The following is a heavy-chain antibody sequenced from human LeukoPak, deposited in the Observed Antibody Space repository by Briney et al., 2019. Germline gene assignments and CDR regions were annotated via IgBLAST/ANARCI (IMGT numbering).Heavy chain of an antibody. CDR1: GYTFTGYY. CDR3: ARDCIAVAGTPNSLDY. D-gene: IGHD6-19*01. Sequence: ASVKVSCKASGYTFTGYYMHWVRQAPGQGLEWMEWINPNSGGTNYAQKFQGRVTMTRDTSISTAYMELSRLRSDDTAVYYCARDCIAVAGTPNSLDYWGQGTLVTVSS. CDR2: INPNSGGT. J-gene: IGHJ4*02. V-gene: IGHV1-2*02.